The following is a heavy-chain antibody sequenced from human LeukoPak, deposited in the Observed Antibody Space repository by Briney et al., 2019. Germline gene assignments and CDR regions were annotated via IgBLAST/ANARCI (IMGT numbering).Heavy chain of an antibody. CDR3: ASLTTAEAFDI. D-gene: IGHD3-22*01. Sequence: SETLSLTCTVSGYSISSGYYWGWIRQPPGKGLEWTGSIDHSGSTYYNPSLKSRITISVDTSKNQFSLKLSSVTAADTAVYYCASLTTAEAFDIWGQGTMVTVSS. J-gene: IGHJ3*02. CDR2: IDHSGST. CDR1: GYSISSGYY. V-gene: IGHV4-38-2*02.